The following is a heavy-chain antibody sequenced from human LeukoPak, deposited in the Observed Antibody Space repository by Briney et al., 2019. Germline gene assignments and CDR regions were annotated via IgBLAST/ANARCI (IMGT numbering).Heavy chain of an antibody. CDR3: AKEGGTGTRFDY. D-gene: IGHD1-7*01. Sequence: GGSLRLSCAASGFTFSSSAMSWVRQAPGKGLYWVSAISGSGTGTYYADSVKGRFTISRDNPKNTLYLQMNSLRAEDTAVYYCAKEGGTGTRFDYWGQGTLVTVSS. CDR2: ISGSGTGT. V-gene: IGHV3-23*01. CDR1: GFTFSSSA. J-gene: IGHJ4*02.